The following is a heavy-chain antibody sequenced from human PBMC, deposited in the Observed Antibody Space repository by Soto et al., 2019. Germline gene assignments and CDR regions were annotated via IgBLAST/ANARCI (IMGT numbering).Heavy chain of an antibody. V-gene: IGHV1-69*13. CDR3: ARDQDPSGSRIYYYYYGMDV. CDR2: IIPIFGTA. D-gene: IGHD1-26*01. Sequence: ASVKVSCKASGGTFSSYAISWLRQAPGQWLEWMGGIIPIFGTASYAQKCQGRVTITADESTSTAYMELSSLRSEDTAVYYCARDQDPSGSRIYYYYYGMDVWGQGTTVTVSS. CDR1: GGTFSSYA. J-gene: IGHJ6*02.